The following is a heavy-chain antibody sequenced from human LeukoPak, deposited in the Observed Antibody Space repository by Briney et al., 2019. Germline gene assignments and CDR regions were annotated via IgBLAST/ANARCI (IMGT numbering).Heavy chain of an antibody. CDR1: GFTFSSYS. J-gene: IGHJ4*02. D-gene: IGHD4-17*01. CDR3: ADGDFDY. V-gene: IGHV3-48*01. Sequence: GGSLRPSCAASGFTFSSYSMNWVRQAPGKGLEWVSYISSSSRTIYYADSVKGRFTISRDNAKSSLYLQMNSLRGEDTAVYYCADGDFDYWGQGTLVTVSS. CDR2: ISSSSRTI.